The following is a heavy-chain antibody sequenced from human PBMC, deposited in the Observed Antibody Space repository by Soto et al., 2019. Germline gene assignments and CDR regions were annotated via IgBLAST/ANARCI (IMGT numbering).Heavy chain of an antibody. Sequence: SLRLSCAASRFTFSAYAMSWVRQAPGKGLEWVSGISTSGGSTYYADSVKGRFTISRDNSKHTLYLQMNSLRAEDTAVYYCAKDSDYSDLKSYFDFWGQGTLVTVSS. CDR3: AKDSDYSDLKSYFDF. CDR2: ISTSGGST. J-gene: IGHJ4*02. V-gene: IGHV3-23*01. CDR1: RFTFSAYA. D-gene: IGHD4-17*01.